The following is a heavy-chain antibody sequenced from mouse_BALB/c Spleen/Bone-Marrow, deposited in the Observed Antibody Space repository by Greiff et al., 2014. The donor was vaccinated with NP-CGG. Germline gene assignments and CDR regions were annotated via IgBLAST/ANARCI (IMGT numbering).Heavy chain of an antibody. J-gene: IGHJ4*01. CDR2: INPSNGGT. Sequence: VHLVESGAELVKPGASVKLSCKASGYTFTSCYLYWVKQRPGQGLEWIGEINPSNGGTNFNERFKGKASLTVDKSSSTAYMQLNSLTSEDSAVYYCTRRSLLSDYYSMDYWGQGTSVTVSS. CDR3: TRRSLLSDYYSMDY. D-gene: IGHD2-10*01. CDR1: GYTFTSCY. V-gene: IGHV1S81*02.